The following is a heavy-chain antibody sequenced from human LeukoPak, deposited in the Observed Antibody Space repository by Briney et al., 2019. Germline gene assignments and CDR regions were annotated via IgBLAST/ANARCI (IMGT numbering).Heavy chain of an antibody. D-gene: IGHD5-12*01. Sequence: ASVKVSCQASGYTFTSYYMHWVRPAPGQGLEWMGIINPSGGSTSYAQKFQGRVTMTRDTSTSTVYMELSSLRSEDTAVYYCARDRPTNDAFDIWGQGTMVTVSS. J-gene: IGHJ3*02. CDR2: INPSGGST. CDR3: ARDRPTNDAFDI. CDR1: GYTFTSYY. V-gene: IGHV1-46*01.